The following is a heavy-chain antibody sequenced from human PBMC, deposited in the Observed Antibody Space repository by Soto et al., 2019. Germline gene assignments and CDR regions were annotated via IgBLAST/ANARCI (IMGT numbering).Heavy chain of an antibody. V-gene: IGHV4-4*02. CDR2: IYHSGST. Sequence: QVQLQESGPGLVKPSGTLSRTCAVSGGSISSSNWGRWVRQPPGEGLEWIGEIYHSGSTNYNPSLKSRVTISVDTSKNQFSLKLSSVTAADTAVYYCARDIGSTVTTGGAFDIWGQGTMVTVSS. D-gene: IGHD4-17*01. CDR1: GGSISSSNW. CDR3: ARDIGSTVTTGGAFDI. J-gene: IGHJ3*02.